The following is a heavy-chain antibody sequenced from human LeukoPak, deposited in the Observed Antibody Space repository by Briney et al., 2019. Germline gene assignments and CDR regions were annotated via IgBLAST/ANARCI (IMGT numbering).Heavy chain of an antibody. D-gene: IGHD1-7*01. Sequence: PGGSPRLSCAASGFTFSSYAMSWVRQAPGKGLEWVSAISGSGGSTYYADSVKGRFTISRDNSKNTLYLQMNSLRAEDTAVYYCAKDERNWNYNLASQTYDWGQGTLVTVSS. V-gene: IGHV3-23*01. CDR1: GFTFSSYA. J-gene: IGHJ4*02. CDR2: ISGSGGST. CDR3: AKDERNWNYNLASQTYD.